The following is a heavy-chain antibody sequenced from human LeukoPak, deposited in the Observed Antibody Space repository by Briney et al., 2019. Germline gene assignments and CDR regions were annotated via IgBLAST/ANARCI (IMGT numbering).Heavy chain of an antibody. V-gene: IGHV4-59*01. CDR2: IYYSGST. CDR1: GGSISSYY. Sequence: SETLSLTCTVSGGSISSYYWSWIRQPPGKGLEWIGYIYYSGSTNYNPSLKSRVTISVDTSKNQFSLKLSSVTAAVTAVYYCCASILAAAGYFDYWGQGTLVTVSS. CDR3: CASILAAAGYFDY. D-gene: IGHD6-13*01. J-gene: IGHJ4*02.